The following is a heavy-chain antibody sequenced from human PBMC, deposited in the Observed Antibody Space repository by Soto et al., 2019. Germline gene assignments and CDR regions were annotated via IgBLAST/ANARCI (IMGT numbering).Heavy chain of an antibody. CDR1: GYAFTTYG. Sequence: QVHLVQSGAEVKKPGASVKVSCQGSGYAFTTYGITWVRQAPGQGLEWMGWISAHNGNTNYAQKLQGRVTVTRDTSPTTAYRGLRSLRYDDTAVYSCARGRYGDYWGQGALVTVSS. V-gene: IGHV1-18*01. J-gene: IGHJ4*02. CDR2: ISAHNGNT. D-gene: IGHD1-1*01. CDR3: ARGRYGDY.